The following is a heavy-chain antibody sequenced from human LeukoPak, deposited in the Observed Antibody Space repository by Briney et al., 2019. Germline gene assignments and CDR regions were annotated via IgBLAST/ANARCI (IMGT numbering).Heavy chain of an antibody. J-gene: IGHJ3*01. V-gene: IGHV1-69*13. CDR3: ARDDYYDSSAYRENPFDV. CDR1: GYTLSAYY. CDR2: IIPILGTT. D-gene: IGHD3-22*01. Sequence: SVKVSCKASGYTLSAYYIHWVRQAPGQGLEWMGGIIPILGTTNYAQKFQGRVTITADESTSTLYMELRSLRSEDTAIYYCARDDYYDSSAYRENPFDVWGQGTMVTVSS.